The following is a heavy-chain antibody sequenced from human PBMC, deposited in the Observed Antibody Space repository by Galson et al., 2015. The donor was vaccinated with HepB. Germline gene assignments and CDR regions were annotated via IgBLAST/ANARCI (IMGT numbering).Heavy chain of an antibody. J-gene: IGHJ6*03. CDR1: GFTFSSYW. CDR3: ASSYYDFWRGHLHYMDV. D-gene: IGHD3-3*01. Sequence: SLRLSCAASGFTFSSYWMHWVRQAPGKGLVWVSRINSDGSSTSYADSVKGRFTISRDNAKNTLYLQMNSLRAEDTAVYYCASSYYDFWRGHLHYMDVWGKGTTVTVSS. V-gene: IGHV3-74*01. CDR2: INSDGSST.